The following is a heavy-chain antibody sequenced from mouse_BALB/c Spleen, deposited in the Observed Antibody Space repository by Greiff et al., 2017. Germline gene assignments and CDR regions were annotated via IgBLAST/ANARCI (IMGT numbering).Heavy chain of an antibody. Sequence: QVQLQQSGAELVKPGASVKMSCKASGYTFTSYWMHWVKQRPGQGLEWIGVIDPSDSYTSYNQKFKGKATLTVDTSSSTAYMQLSSLTSEDSAVYYCTLYGNFAWFAYWGQGTLVTVSA. CDR1: GYTFTSYW. CDR2: IDPSDSYT. D-gene: IGHD2-10*02. CDR3: TLYGNFAWFAY. J-gene: IGHJ3*01. V-gene: IGHV1S127*01.